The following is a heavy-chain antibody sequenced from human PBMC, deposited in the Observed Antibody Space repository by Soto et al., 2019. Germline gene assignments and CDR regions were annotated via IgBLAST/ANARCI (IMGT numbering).Heavy chain of an antibody. Sequence: PGGSLRLSCAASGFTFSSYGMHWVRQAPGKGLEWVAAIWYDGSNKYYADSVKGRFTISRDNSKNTLYLQMNSLRAEDTAVYYCAREIAAAGYYYYGMDVWGQGTTVTVSS. CDR3: AREIAAAGYYYYGMDV. D-gene: IGHD6-25*01. CDR1: GFTFSSYG. CDR2: IWYDGSNK. J-gene: IGHJ6*02. V-gene: IGHV3-33*01.